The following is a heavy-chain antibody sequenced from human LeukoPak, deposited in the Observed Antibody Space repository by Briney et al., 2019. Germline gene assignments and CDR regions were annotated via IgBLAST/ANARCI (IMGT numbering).Heavy chain of an antibody. CDR3: AKGPNSGDD. Sequence: GGSLRLSCAASGFTFSSYAMRWVRQAPGKGLEWVSVISGSGGSTYYADSVKGRVTTSRDNSKNTLYLQMNSLRAEDTAVYYCAKGPNSGDDWGQGTLVTVSS. CDR1: GFTFSSYA. CDR2: ISGSGGST. V-gene: IGHV3-23*01. J-gene: IGHJ4*02. D-gene: IGHD4-23*01.